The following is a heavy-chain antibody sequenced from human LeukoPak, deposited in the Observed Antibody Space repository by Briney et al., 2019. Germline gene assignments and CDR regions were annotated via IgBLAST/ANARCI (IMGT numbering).Heavy chain of an antibody. V-gene: IGHV1-2*02. D-gene: IGHD1-26*01. CDR3: AREYSGSYFDY. CDR1: GYTFTGYY. Sequence: ASVKVSCKASGYTFTGYYMHWVRQAPGQGLEWMGWINPNCGGTNYAQKFQGRVTMTRDTSISTAYMELSRLRSDDTAVYYCAREYSGSYFDYWGQGTLVTVSS. J-gene: IGHJ4*02. CDR2: INPNCGGT.